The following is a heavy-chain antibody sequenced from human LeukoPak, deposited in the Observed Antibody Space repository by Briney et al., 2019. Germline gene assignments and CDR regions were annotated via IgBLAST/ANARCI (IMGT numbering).Heavy chain of an antibody. Sequence: ASVKVSCKASGRTFSSYAISWVRQAPGQGLEWMGGIIPIFGTANYAQKFQGRVTITTDESTSTAYMELSSLRSEDTAVYYCARNGYNDREFDYWGQGTLVTVSS. CDR1: GRTFSSYA. CDR2: IIPIFGTA. V-gene: IGHV1-69*05. CDR3: ARNGYNDREFDY. J-gene: IGHJ4*02. D-gene: IGHD5-24*01.